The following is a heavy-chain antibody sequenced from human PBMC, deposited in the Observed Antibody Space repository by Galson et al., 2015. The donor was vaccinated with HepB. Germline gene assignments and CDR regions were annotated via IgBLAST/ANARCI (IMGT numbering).Heavy chain of an antibody. CDR2: IKSYTDGGTT. Sequence: LRLSCAASGFSFSNGWMNWVRQAPGKWLEWVGRIKSYTDGGTTDYAAPVKGRFTISRDDSKNTLYLQMNSLKTEDTAVYYCTTGHCIGLCYFDFWGQGTLVTVSS. J-gene: IGHJ4*02. CDR3: TTGHCIGLCYFDF. D-gene: IGHD2-15*01. V-gene: IGHV3-15*07. CDR1: GFSFSNGW.